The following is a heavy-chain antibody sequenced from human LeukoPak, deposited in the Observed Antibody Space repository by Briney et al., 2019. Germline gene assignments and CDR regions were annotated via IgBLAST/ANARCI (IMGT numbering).Heavy chain of an antibody. Sequence: RASVKVSCKASGYTFTGYYMHWVRQAPGQGLEWMGWINPNSGGTNYAQKFQGRVTMTRDTSISTAYMELSRLRSDDTAVYYCARAPYHFDWSPHFDYWGQGTLVTVSS. CDR2: INPNSGGT. CDR3: ARAPYHFDWSPHFDY. V-gene: IGHV1-2*02. J-gene: IGHJ4*02. CDR1: GYTFTGYY. D-gene: IGHD3-9*01.